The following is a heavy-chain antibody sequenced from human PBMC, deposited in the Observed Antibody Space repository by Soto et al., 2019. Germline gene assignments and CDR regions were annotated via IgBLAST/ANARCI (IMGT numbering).Heavy chain of an antibody. D-gene: IGHD6-6*01. CDR3: ARDLSLSRLSACGH. CDR1: GGTFSSYA. CDR2: IITYNGHT. V-gene: IGHV1-18*01. Sequence: ASVKVSCKASGGTFSSYAISWVRQAPGQGLEWMGGIITYNGHTIYAQNLRDRVTLTTDSSTSTVYMEMRSLRSDDTAFYYCARDLSLSRLSACGHWGPGTLVTVS. J-gene: IGHJ4*02.